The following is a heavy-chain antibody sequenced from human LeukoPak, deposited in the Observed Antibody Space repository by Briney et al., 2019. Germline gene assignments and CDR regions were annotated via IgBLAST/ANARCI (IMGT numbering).Heavy chain of an antibody. D-gene: IGHD2-21*02. CDR1: GFTFSNYA. J-gene: IGHJ3*02. Sequence: GGSLRRSCAASGFTFSNYAMSWVRQAPGKGLEWVSGISGNDGDTYYADSVKGRFTISRDNSKNTLYLQMNSLRAEDTAVYYCAKEGAYCGGDCYPDAFDIWGQGTMVTVSS. CDR3: AKEGAYCGGDCYPDAFDI. CDR2: ISGNDGDT. V-gene: IGHV3-23*01.